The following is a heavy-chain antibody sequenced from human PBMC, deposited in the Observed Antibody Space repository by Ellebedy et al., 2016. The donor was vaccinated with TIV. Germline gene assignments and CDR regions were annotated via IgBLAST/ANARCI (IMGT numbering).Heavy chain of an antibody. CDR2: ISAYNGNT. J-gene: IGHJ4*02. V-gene: IGHV1-18*01. CDR1: GGTFSSYA. Sequence: AASVKVSCKASGGTFSSYAISWVRQAPGQGLEWMGWISAYNGNTNYAQKLQGRVTMTTDTSTSTAYMELRSLRSDDTAVYYCARRVLLAAAGTGYYFDYWGQGTLVTVSS. D-gene: IGHD6-13*01. CDR3: ARRVLLAAAGTGYYFDY.